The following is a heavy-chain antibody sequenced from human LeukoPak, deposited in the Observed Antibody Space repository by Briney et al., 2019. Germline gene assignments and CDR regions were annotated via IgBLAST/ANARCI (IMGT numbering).Heavy chain of an antibody. D-gene: IGHD3-16*02. V-gene: IGHV1-8*01. J-gene: IGHJ4*02. CDR2: MNPNSGDT. Sequence: GAPVKVSCKASGYTFTSYDINWVRQATGQGLEWMGWMNPNSGDTGYAQKFQGRVTMTRNTSISTAYMELSSLRSEDTAVYYCARVREVTFGGVILYYFDYWGQGTLVTVSS. CDR3: ARVREVTFGGVILYYFDY. CDR1: GYTFTSYD.